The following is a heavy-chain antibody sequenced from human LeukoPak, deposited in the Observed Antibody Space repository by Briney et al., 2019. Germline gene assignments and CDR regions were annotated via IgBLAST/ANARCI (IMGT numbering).Heavy chain of an antibody. D-gene: IGHD3-22*01. CDR3: AYLQRDSSGPDAFDI. V-gene: IGHV4-34*01. CDR2: INRSGST. J-gene: IGHJ3*02. Sequence: SETLSLTCAVYGGSSSGYYWSWIRQPPGKGLEWIGEINRSGSTNYNPSLKSRVTISVDTSKNQFSLKLSSVTAADTAVYYCAYLQRDSSGPDAFDIWGQGTMVTVSS. CDR1: GGSSSGYY.